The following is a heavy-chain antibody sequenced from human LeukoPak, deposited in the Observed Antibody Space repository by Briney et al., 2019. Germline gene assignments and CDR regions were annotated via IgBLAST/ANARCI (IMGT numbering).Heavy chain of an antibody. V-gene: IGHV3-30*03. CDR3: ASAVAGTGGPFDY. J-gene: IGHJ4*02. CDR2: ISYDGSNK. CDR1: GFTFSSYG. Sequence: PGRSLRLSCAASGFTFSSYGMHWVRQAPGKGLEWVAVISYDGSNKYYADSVKGRFTISRDNSKNTLYLQMNSLRAEDTAVYYCASAVAGTGGPFDYWGQGTLVTVSS. D-gene: IGHD6-19*01.